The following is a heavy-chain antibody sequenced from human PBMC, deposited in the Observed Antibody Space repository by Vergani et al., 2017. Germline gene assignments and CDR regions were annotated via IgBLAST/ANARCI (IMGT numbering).Heavy chain of an antibody. D-gene: IGHD6-19*01. J-gene: IGHJ3*02. Sequence: EVQLLESGGGLVQPGGSLRLSCAASGFPFSSNAMSWVRQAPGKGLEWFSAISGSGGSTYYSDSVKGRFTISRDNSKNTLYLQMNSLRAEDTAVYYCAKFPERYSSGWYGDAFDIWGQGTMVTVSS. CDR1: GFPFSSNA. CDR2: ISGSGGST. V-gene: IGHV3-23*01. CDR3: AKFPERYSSGWYGDAFDI.